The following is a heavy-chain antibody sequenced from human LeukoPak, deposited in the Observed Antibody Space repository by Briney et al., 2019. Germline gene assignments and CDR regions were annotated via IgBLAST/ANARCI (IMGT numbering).Heavy chain of an antibody. V-gene: IGHV1-69*04. CDR3: ASEHEKGINWFDL. Sequence: ASVKVSCKASRGTFSSYAISWVRQAPGQGLEWMGRIIPILGIANYAQKFQGRVTITADKSTSTAYMELSSLRSEDTAVYYCASEHEKGINWFDLWGQGTLVTVSS. CDR2: IIPILGIA. D-gene: IGHD3-3*02. CDR1: RGTFSSYA. J-gene: IGHJ5*02.